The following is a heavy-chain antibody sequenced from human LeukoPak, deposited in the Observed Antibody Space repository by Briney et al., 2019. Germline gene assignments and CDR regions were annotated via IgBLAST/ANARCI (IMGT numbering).Heavy chain of an antibody. CDR1: GGSINSYY. Sequence: SETLSLTCTVSGGSINSYYWSWIRQTPGKGLEWIGYIYYRGSTNYNPSLKSRVTISVDSSKNQFSLKLSSVTAADTAVYYCARGPSNRFASIRYSPRVWYFDLWGRGTLVTVSS. CDR3: ARGPSNRFASIRYSPRVWYFDL. CDR2: IYYRGST. J-gene: IGHJ2*01. D-gene: IGHD1-14*01. V-gene: IGHV4-59*01.